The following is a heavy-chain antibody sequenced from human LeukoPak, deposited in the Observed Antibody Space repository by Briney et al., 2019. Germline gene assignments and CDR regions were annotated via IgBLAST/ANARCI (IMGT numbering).Heavy chain of an antibody. Sequence: ASVKVSCKASGYTFTSYGISWVRQAPGQGLEWMGWISAYNGNTNYAQKLQGRVTMTTDTSTSTAYMELSRLRSDDTAVYYCARADYGDYLDYWGQGTLVTVSS. CDR1: GYTFTSYG. D-gene: IGHD4-17*01. CDR2: ISAYNGNT. CDR3: ARADYGDYLDY. V-gene: IGHV1-18*01. J-gene: IGHJ4*02.